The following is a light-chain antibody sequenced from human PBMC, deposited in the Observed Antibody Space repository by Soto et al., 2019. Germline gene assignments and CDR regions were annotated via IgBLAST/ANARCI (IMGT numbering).Light chain of an antibody. CDR2: EVS. J-gene: IGLJ2*01. CDR3: SSYAGSTNFAV. CDR1: SSDVGGYNY. V-gene: IGLV2-8*01. Sequence: QSALTQPPSASGSPGQSVTISCTGTSSDVGGYNYVSWYQQHPGKAPKLMIFEVSKRPSGVPDRFSGSKSGNTASLTVSGLQTEDEADYYCSSYAGSTNFAVFGGGTKVTVL.